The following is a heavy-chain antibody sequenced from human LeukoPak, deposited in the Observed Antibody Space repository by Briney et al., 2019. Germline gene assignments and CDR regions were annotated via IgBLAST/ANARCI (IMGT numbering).Heavy chain of an antibody. V-gene: IGHV2-5*08. CDR1: GGSISSGDYY. CDR2: IYWDDDK. Sequence: QTLSLTCTVSGGSISSGDYYWSWIRQPPGKALEWLALIYWDDDKRYRPSLKSRLTITKDTSKNQVVLTMTNMDPVDTATYYCARWGGGSSWYLDYWGQGTLVTVSS. CDR3: ARWGGGSSWYLDY. J-gene: IGHJ4*02. D-gene: IGHD6-13*01.